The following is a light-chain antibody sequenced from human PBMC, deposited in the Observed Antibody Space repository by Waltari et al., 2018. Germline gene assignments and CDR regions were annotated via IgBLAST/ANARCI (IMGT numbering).Light chain of an antibody. V-gene: IGLV3-21*03. CDR2: DNI. J-gene: IGLJ2*01. CDR1: DIANKV. Sequence: SYVLTQPPSLSVAPGRTAPFTCGGDDIANKVVNWYQTRPGPAPVLVLYDNIDRPSGIPDRFSGSNARNTATLTITSVEVGDEADYYCQLWESAGGHPVFGGGTTLTVL. CDR3: QLWESAGGHPV.